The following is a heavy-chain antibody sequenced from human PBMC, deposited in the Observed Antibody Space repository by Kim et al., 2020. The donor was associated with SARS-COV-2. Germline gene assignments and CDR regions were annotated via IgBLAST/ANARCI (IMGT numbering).Heavy chain of an antibody. D-gene: IGHD3-10*01. CDR3: ARQLNRLWFGEFPAFD. J-gene: IGHJ3*02. CDR1: GGSISSSSYY. Sequence: SETLSLTCTVSGGSISSSSYYWGWIRQPPGKGLEWIGSIYYSGSTYYNPSLKSRVTISVDTSKNQFSLKLSSVTAADTAVYYCARQLNRLWFGEFPAFD. V-gene: IGHV4-39*01. CDR2: IYYSGST.